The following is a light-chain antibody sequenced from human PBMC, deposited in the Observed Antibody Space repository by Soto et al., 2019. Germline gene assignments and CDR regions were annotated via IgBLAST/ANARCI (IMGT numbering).Light chain of an antibody. CDR2: DAS. Sequence: DIQMTQSPSTLSASVGYRFTITCRASQSISSWLAWYQQKPGKAPNLLIYDASNLETGVPSRFSGSGSGTDFTFTISSLQPEDIATYYCQKYDNLPINFGQGTRLEIK. CDR3: QKYDNLPIN. J-gene: IGKJ5*01. V-gene: IGKV1-33*01. CDR1: QSISSW.